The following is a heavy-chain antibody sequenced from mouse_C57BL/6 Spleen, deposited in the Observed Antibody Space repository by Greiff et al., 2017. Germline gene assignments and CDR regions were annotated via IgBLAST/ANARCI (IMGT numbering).Heavy chain of an antibody. J-gene: IGHJ3*01. V-gene: IGHV1-26*01. CDR2: INPNNGGT. CDR1: GYTFTDYY. Sequence: VQLQQSGPELVKPGASVKISCKASGYTFTDYYMNWVKQSHGKSLEWIGDINPNNGGTSYNQKFKGKATLTVDKSSSTAYMELRSLTSEDSAVYYCARGSGSSFPWGQGTLVTVSA. D-gene: IGHD1-1*01. CDR3: ARGSGSSFP.